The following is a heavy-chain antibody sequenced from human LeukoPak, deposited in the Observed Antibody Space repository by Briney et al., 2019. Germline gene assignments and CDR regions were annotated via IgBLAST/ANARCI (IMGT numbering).Heavy chain of an antibody. V-gene: IGHV3-53*01. CDR3: ARTNPVYGDYDY. CDR1: GFTVTYNY. Sequence: GALRPPCSISGFTVTYNYMSRVRQAPGKGVQVVSVIYPDGRTYYADSVKGRFTISRDISRNTLLLQMNNRRADDTAVHYCARTNPVYGDYDYWGQGTLVTVSS. J-gene: IGHJ4*02. CDR2: IYPDGRT. D-gene: IGHD4-17*01.